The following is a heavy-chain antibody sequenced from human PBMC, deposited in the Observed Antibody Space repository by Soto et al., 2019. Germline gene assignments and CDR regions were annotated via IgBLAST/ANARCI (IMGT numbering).Heavy chain of an antibody. Sequence: ASVKVSCXASGYTFTSYAMHWVRQAPGQRLEWMGWINAGNGNTKYSQKFQGRVTITRDTSASTAYMELSSLRSEDTAVYYCARDGGLYNWNPDFWGQGTLVTVSS. CDR3: ARDGGLYNWNPDF. CDR2: INAGNGNT. CDR1: GYTFTSYA. J-gene: IGHJ4*02. V-gene: IGHV1-3*01. D-gene: IGHD1-20*01.